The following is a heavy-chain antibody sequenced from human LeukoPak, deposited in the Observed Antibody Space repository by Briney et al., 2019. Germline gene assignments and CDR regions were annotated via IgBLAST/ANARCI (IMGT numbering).Heavy chain of an antibody. CDR3: ASRRDGDSYYFDY. CDR2: IRYDGSNK. J-gene: IGHJ4*02. V-gene: IGHV3-30*02. D-gene: IGHD5-24*01. CDR1: GFTFSSYG. Sequence: GGSLRLSCAASGFTFSSYGMHWVRQAPGKGLEWVAFIRYDGSNKYYADSVKGRFTISRDNSKNTLYLQMNSLRAEDTAVYYCASRRDGDSYYFDYWGQGTLVTVSS.